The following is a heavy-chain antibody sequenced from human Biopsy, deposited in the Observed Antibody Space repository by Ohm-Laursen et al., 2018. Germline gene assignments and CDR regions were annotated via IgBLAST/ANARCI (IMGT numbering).Heavy chain of an antibody. D-gene: IGHD4-23*01. CDR2: ISGGGTI. J-gene: IGHJ6*02. CDR3: ARDTRWSPYSMDV. Sequence: SLRLSCSASGSSFSDYHMRWIRQAPGRGLEWVPYISGGGTIYYGDSMKGRVTISRDNAKNSLYLQMHSLRAEDTAVYYCARDTRWSPYSMDVWGQGTTVTVSS. CDR1: GSSFSDYH. V-gene: IGHV3-11*01.